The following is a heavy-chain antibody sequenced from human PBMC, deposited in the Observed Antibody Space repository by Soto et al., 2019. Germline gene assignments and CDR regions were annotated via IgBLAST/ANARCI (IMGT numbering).Heavy chain of an antibody. V-gene: IGHV4-61*01. CDR1: GGSVSSGSYY. J-gene: IGHJ6*02. CDR2: IYYSGRT. CDR3: ARWQLELPYYYGMDV. Sequence: QVQLQESGPGLVKPSETLSLTCTVSGGSVSSGSYYWSWIRQPPGKGLEWIGYIYYSGRTNYNPSLKSRVTISVDTSKNQFSLKLSSVTAADTAVYYCARWQLELPYYYGMDVWGQGTTVTVSS. D-gene: IGHD1-7*01.